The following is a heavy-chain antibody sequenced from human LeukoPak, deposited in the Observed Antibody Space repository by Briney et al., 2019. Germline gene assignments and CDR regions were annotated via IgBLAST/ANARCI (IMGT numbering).Heavy chain of an antibody. D-gene: IGHD6-19*01. CDR1: GGSISSSSSY. J-gene: IGHJ4*02. CDR3: ARHLPGWYYFDY. CDR2: VYYSGNT. Sequence: SETLSLTCTVSGGSISSSSSYWGWIRQPPGKGLEWVGSVYYSGNTYYNPSLESRVTVSVDTSKNRFSLKLSSVTAADTAVYYCARHLPGWYYFDYWGQGTRVTVSS. V-gene: IGHV4-39*01.